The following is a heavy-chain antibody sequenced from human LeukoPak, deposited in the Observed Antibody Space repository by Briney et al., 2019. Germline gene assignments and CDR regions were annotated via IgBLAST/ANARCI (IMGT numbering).Heavy chain of an antibody. CDR2: IYHSRST. V-gene: IGHV4-39*01. J-gene: IGHJ5*02. CDR1: GGSISSSSYY. CDR3: AGSTYDNWLEP. D-gene: IGHD2-8*01. Sequence: SETLFLTCTVSGGSISSSSYYCGWLRQPPGKGLEWIGSIYHSRSTYYNPSPKSRVALSVETSKNQFPLRRSSVTAADQGVYYCAGSTYDNWLEPWGRGTLVPVPA.